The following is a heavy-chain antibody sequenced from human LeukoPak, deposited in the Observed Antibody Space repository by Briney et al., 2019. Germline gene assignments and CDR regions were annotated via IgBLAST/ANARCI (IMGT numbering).Heavy chain of an antibody. Sequence: PSETLSLTCTVSGGSISSYYWSWIRQPAGKGLEWIGRIYTSGSTNYNPSLKSRVTMSVDTSKNQFSLKLSSVTAADTAMYYCARDIAVAALDAFDLWGQGTMVTVSS. CDR2: IYTSGST. CDR1: GGSISSYY. V-gene: IGHV4-4*07. J-gene: IGHJ3*01. CDR3: ARDIAVAALDAFDL. D-gene: IGHD6-19*01.